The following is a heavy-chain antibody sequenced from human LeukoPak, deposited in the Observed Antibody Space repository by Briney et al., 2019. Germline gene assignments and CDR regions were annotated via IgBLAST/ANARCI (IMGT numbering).Heavy chain of an antibody. CDR3: ARANYYDSSGYSRGAFDV. J-gene: IGHJ3*01. D-gene: IGHD3-22*01. CDR1: GYSISSGYY. V-gene: IGHV4-38-2*02. CDR2: IFHSGST. Sequence: SETLSLTCTVSGYSISSGYYWVWIRQPPGKGLEWIGTIFHSGSTYYNPSLKSRVTISVDTSKNQFSLKLSSVTAADTAVYYCARANYYDSSGYSRGAFDVWAQGTMVTVSS.